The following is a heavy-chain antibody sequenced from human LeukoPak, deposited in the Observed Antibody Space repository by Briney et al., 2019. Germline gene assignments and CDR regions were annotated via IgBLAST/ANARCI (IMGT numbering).Heavy chain of an antibody. J-gene: IGHJ4*02. D-gene: IGHD3-16*01. Sequence: GGSLRLSCEASGFTFSDYYMSWFRQAPGKGLEWVSYISSSGSTIYYADSVKGRFTISRDNSKNTLYLQMNSLRAEDTALYYCARDRLGAMLFFDSWGQGTLVTVSS. CDR3: ARDRLGAMLFFDS. V-gene: IGHV3-11*01. CDR2: ISSSGSTI. CDR1: GFTFSDYY.